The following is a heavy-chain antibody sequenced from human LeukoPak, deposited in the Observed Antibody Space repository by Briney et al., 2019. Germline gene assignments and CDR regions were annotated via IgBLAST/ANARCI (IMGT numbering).Heavy chain of an antibody. CDR1: GFTFSNYW. J-gene: IGHJ2*01. CDR2: IKTDGSDT. Sequence: GGSVRLSCAASGFTFSNYWMHWFRQAPGKGLVWVSRIKTDGSDTGYADSVKGRFTISRDNSKNTVYLHMNSLRAEDTAVYSCARASTVPPSQYFDLWGRGTLVTVSS. V-gene: IGHV3-74*01. CDR3: ARASTVPPSQYFDL. D-gene: IGHD4-17*01.